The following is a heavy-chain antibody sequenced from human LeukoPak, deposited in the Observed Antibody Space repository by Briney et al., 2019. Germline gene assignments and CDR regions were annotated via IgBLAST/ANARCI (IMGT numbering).Heavy chain of an antibody. D-gene: IGHD3-22*01. Sequence: HPGGSLRLSCAASGFTFSSYAMSWVRQAPGKGLEWVSAISGSGGSTYYADSVKGRFTISRDNSKNTLYLQMNSLRAEDTAVYYCAKAGITMIVVPSWGIDYWGQGTLVTVSS. J-gene: IGHJ4*02. CDR1: GFTFSSYA. V-gene: IGHV3-23*01. CDR3: AKAGITMIVVPSWGIDY. CDR2: ISGSGGST.